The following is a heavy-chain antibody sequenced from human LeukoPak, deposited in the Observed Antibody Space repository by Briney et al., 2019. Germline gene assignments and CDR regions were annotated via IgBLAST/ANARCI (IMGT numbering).Heavy chain of an antibody. CDR3: TRDAHNFNGFDY. V-gene: IGHV3-30*01. CDR2: VSSHGNDG. D-gene: IGHD5-24*01. J-gene: IGHJ4*02. Sequence: GGSLRLSCAVSEFTFSQFAMHWVRQAPGKGLEWVAVVSSHGNDGYYADSVKGRFTISRDNSKNTLYLQIDSLRAEDTAIYYCTRDAHNFNGFDYWGQGTLVTVSS. CDR1: EFTFSQFA.